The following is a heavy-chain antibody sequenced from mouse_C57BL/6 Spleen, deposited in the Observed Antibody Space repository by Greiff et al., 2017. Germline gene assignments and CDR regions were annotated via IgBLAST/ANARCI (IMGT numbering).Heavy chain of an antibody. CDR2: INPNYGTT. Sequence: EVQLQQSGPELVKPGASVKISCKASGYSFTDYNMNWVKQSNGKSLEWIGVINPNYGTTSYNQKFKGKVTLTVDQSSSTAYMQLNSLTSEDSAVYYCARTLYSNYEGWFAYWGQGTLVTVSA. D-gene: IGHD2-5*01. V-gene: IGHV1-39*01. CDR1: GYSFTDYN. J-gene: IGHJ3*01. CDR3: ARTLYSNYEGWFAY.